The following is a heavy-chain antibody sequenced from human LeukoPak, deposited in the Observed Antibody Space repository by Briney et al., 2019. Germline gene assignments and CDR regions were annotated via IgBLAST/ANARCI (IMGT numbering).Heavy chain of an antibody. Sequence: GGSLRLSCAASGFTFSSYAMHWVRQAPGKGLEWVAVTSYDGSNKYYADSVKGRFTISRGNSKNTLYLQMNSLRAEDTAVYYCASVGSYCGGDCQQSRDYWGQGTLVTVSS. CDR1: GFTFSSYA. J-gene: IGHJ4*02. CDR2: TSYDGSNK. D-gene: IGHD2-21*02. V-gene: IGHV3-30-3*01. CDR3: ASVGSYCGGDCQQSRDY.